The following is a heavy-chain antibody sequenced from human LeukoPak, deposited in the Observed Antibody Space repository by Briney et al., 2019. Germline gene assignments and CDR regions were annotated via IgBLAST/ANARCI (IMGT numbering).Heavy chain of an antibody. D-gene: IGHD2-8*01. V-gene: IGHV3-23*01. CDR1: GFTFSSYA. CDR3: AKERDVGYCTNGVCYNRVFDY. Sequence: GGSLRLSCAASGFTFSSYAMSWVRQAPGKGLEWVSPISGSGGSTYYADSVKGRFTISRDNSKNTLYLQMNSLRAEDTAVYYCAKERDVGYCTNGVCYNRVFDYWGQGTLVTVSS. J-gene: IGHJ4*02. CDR2: ISGSGGST.